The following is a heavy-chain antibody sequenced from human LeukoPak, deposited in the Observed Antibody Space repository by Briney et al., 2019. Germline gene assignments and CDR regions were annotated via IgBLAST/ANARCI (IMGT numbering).Heavy chain of an antibody. V-gene: IGHV4-59*08. CDR3: ARHRGYDSSGYYLYNWFDP. Sequence: LRLSCAASGFTFSNYWMSWVRQPPGKGLEWIGYIYYSGSTNYNPSLKSRVTISVDTSKNQFSLKLSSVTAADTAVYYCARHRGYDSSGYYLYNWFDPWGQGTLVTVSS. CDR1: GFTFSNYW. D-gene: IGHD3-22*01. J-gene: IGHJ5*02. CDR2: IYYSGST.